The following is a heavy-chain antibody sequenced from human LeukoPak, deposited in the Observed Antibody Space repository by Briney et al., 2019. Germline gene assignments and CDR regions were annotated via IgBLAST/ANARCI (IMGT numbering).Heavy chain of an antibody. D-gene: IGHD3-22*01. CDR1: GYTFTGYY. CDR3: ARKDSYYDSSGYDY. V-gene: IGHV1-2*02. J-gene: IGHJ4*02. CDR2: INPNSGGT. Sequence: ASVKLSCKASGYTFTGYYMHWVRQAPGQGLEWMGWINPNSGGTNYAQKFQGRVTMTRDTSISTAYMELSRLRSDDTAVYYCARKDSYYDSSGYDYWGQGTLVTVSS.